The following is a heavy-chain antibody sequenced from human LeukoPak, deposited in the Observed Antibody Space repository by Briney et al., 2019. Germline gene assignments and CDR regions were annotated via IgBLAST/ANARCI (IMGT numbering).Heavy chain of an antibody. CDR2: IYYSGST. CDR3: ARDRNTWTENYFDY. J-gene: IGHJ4*02. CDR1: GGSISSSSYY. V-gene: IGHV4-39*07. D-gene: IGHD1-20*01. Sequence: SETLSLTCTVSGGSISSSSYYWGWIRQPPGKGLEWIGSIYYSGSTYYNPSLKSRVTISVDTSKNQFSLKLSSVTAADTAVYYCARDRNTWTENYFDYWGQGTLVTVSS.